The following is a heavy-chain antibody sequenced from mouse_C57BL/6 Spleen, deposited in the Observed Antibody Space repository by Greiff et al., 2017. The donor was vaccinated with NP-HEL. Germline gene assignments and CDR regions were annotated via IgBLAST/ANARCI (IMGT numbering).Heavy chain of an antibody. Sequence: VQLQQSGAELVKPGASVKLSCKASGYTFTSYWMHWVKQRPGQGLEWIGMIHPNSGSTNYNEKFKTKATLTVDKSSSTAYMQLSSLTSEDSAVYYCARSGSDDGYYYARDYWGQGTSVTVSS. V-gene: IGHV1-64*01. J-gene: IGHJ4*01. CDR2: IHPNSGST. D-gene: IGHD2-3*01. CDR3: ARSGSDDGYYYARDY. CDR1: GYTFTSYW.